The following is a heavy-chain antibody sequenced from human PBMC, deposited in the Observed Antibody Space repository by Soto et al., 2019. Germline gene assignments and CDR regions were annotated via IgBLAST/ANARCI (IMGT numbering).Heavy chain of an antibody. CDR2: IHSGGIT. Sequence: YITFIRKTTGKELEKVSGIHSGGITYYADSVKGRFTASRDSSKNTLYLQMSSLSADDSAIYYCSRYGGWSGACYCSDSWVQGTLVTVPS. D-gene: IGHD4-17*01. V-gene: IGHV3-66*01. CDR3: SRYGGWSGACYCSDS. J-gene: IGHJ4*02. CDR1: Y.